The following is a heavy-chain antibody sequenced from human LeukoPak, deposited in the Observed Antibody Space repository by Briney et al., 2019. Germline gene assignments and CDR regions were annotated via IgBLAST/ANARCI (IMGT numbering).Heavy chain of an antibody. CDR3: ARVSANSSGWDTFYYGMDV. Sequence: VKVSCKASGGTFSSYAISWVRQAPGQGLEWMGRIIPIFGIANYARKFQGRVTITADKSTSTAYMELSSLRSEDTAVYYCARVSANSSGWDTFYYGMDVWGQGTTVTVSS. CDR2: IIPIFGIA. J-gene: IGHJ6*02. D-gene: IGHD6-19*01. V-gene: IGHV1-69*04. CDR1: GGTFSSYA.